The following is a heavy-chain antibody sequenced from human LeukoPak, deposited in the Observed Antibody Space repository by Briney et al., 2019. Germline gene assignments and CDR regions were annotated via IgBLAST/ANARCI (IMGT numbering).Heavy chain of an antibody. D-gene: IGHD6-13*01. Sequence: SVKVSCKASVGTFSSYAISWVRQAPGQGLEWMGGIIPIFGTANYAQKLQGRVTMTTDTSTSTAYMELRSLRSDDTAVYYCARDPTRGIAAAGTSWFDPWGQGTLVTVSS. V-gene: IGHV1-69*05. CDR1: VGTFSSYA. CDR3: ARDPTRGIAAAGTSWFDP. CDR2: IIPIFGTA. J-gene: IGHJ5*02.